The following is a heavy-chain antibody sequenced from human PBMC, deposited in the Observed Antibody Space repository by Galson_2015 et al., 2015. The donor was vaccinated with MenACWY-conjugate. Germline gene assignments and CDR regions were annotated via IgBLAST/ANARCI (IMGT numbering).Heavy chain of an antibody. V-gene: IGHV4-4*08. D-gene: IGHD7-27*01. CDR3: ARIPTWGSSFGYFDY. Sequence: GTLSLPCTVSGGSLSSHYWGWVRPPPGEGLERIAYIRETGSLKDNPSLKSRVTMSADKPNNQFSLGLISVTAADTAVYYCARIPTWGSSFGYFDYWGQGSLVAVSS. J-gene: IGHJ4*02. CDR2: IRETGSL. CDR1: GGSLSSHY.